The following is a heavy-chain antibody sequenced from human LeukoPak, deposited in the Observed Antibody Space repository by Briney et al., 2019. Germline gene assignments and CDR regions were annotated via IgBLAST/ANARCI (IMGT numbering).Heavy chain of an antibody. Sequence: GGSLRLSCAASGFTFSSYDMSWVRQAPGKGLEWVSGISGSGGSTYYADSVKGRFTISRDNSKNTLYLQMNSLRAEDTAVYYCAKERYGGNSELVYWGQGTLVTVSS. J-gene: IGHJ4*02. CDR1: GFTFSSYD. D-gene: IGHD4-23*01. V-gene: IGHV3-23*01. CDR2: ISGSGGST. CDR3: AKERYGGNSELVY.